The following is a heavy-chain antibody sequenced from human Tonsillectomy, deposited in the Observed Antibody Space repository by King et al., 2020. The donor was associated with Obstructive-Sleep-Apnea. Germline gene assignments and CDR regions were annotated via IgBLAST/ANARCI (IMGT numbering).Heavy chain of an antibody. D-gene: IGHD3-22*01. CDR1: GFSFSSYS. J-gene: IGHJ4*02. V-gene: IGHV3-48*04. CDR2: ISSSSSII. CDR3: ARGTPYYYDSSGYYYGGY. Sequence: VQLVESGGGLVQPGGSLRLSCAASGFSFSSYSMNWVRQAPGKGLEWVSFISSSSSIIYYADSVQGRFAISRDNAKNSLFLQMNSLRAEDTAVYYCARGTPYYYDSSGYYYGGYWGQGTLVTVSS.